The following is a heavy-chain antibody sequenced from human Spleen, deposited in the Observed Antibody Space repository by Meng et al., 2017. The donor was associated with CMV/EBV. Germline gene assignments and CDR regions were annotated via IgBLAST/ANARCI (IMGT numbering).Heavy chain of an antibody. CDR2: MGGSGGHA. CDR3: AKCGIYSDFWSNFGF. J-gene: IGHJ4*02. D-gene: IGHD3-3*01. V-gene: IGHV3-23*01. Sequence: GESLKISCAASGFTFNTYAMNWVRQAPGRGLEWVSTMGGSGGHAFYADSVKGRFTISRDNSKNTLYLQMDSLRAEDTATYYCAKCGIYSDFWSNFGFWGQGTLVTVSS. CDR1: GFTFNTYA.